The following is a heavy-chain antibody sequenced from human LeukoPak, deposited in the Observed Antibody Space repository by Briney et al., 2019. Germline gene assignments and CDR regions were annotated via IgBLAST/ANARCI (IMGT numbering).Heavy chain of an antibody. CDR1: GFTLSSFS. Sequence: GGSLRLSCAVSGFTLSSFSMNWVRQAPGAGPEWISYISGSSTTIYYADSVKGRFTISRDNAKNSLYLQMNNLRVEDTAMYYCARGGTTVTTNWGQGTLVAVSS. D-gene: IGHD4-11*01. CDR2: ISGSSTTI. V-gene: IGHV3-48*01. J-gene: IGHJ4*02. CDR3: ARGGTTVTTN.